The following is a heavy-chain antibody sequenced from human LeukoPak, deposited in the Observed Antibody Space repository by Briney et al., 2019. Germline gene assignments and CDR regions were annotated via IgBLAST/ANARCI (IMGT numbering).Heavy chain of an antibody. V-gene: IGHV4-59*08. Sequence: PSETLSLTCTVSGASIKNNFWTWIRQPPGKGLEWIGYIYSSGSANYNPSLKSRVIISGDSSKNQISLNLTSVTAADTAVYFCARHRDYYDTWGHGTLVTVSS. CDR2: IYSSGSA. CDR3: ARHRDYYDT. CDR1: GASIKNNF. J-gene: IGHJ4*01. D-gene: IGHD3-22*01.